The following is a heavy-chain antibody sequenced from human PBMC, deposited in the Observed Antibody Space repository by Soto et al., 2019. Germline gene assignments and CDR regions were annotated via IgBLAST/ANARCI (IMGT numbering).Heavy chain of an antibody. D-gene: IGHD3-9*01. V-gene: IGHV4-31*03. CDR1: GGSISSGGYY. CDR3: ARGTDTWFFDL. Sequence: QVQLQESGPGLVKPSQTLSLTCTVSGGSISSGGYYWSWIRQHPGNGLEWIGYIHESGSMYYKASLKSRVTISIDTCKNQFSLKLTSVTAADTAVYYCARGTDTWFFDLWGRGTLVTVSS. CDR2: IHESGSM. J-gene: IGHJ2*01.